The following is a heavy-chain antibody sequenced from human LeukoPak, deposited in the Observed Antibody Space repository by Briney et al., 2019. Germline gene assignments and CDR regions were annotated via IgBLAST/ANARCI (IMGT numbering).Heavy chain of an antibody. CDR3: ARHLYCSSTSCYMGIDY. CDR1: GGTFSSYA. CDR2: IIPILGIA. V-gene: IGHV1-69*04. Sequence: GASVKVSCKASGGTFSSYAISWVRQAPGQGLEWMGRIIPILGIANYAQKFQGRVTITADKSTSTAYMELSSLRSEDTAVYYCARHLYCSSTSCYMGIDYWGQGTLVTVSS. D-gene: IGHD2-2*02. J-gene: IGHJ4*02.